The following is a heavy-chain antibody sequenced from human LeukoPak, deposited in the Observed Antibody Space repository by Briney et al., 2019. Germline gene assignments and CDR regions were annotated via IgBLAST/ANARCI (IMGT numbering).Heavy chain of an antibody. CDR2: IRRRAYGGAA. CDR3: SRNGLVDFDY. Sequence: GGSLRLSCTTSGFAFDDFAMSWVRQPAGKGLEWVGFIRRRAYGGAAKYAASVKGRSIISRDDSKGIAYLQMNSLKTEDTAVYYCSRNGLVDFDYWGQGSRVIVSP. V-gene: IGHV3-49*04. CDR1: GFAFDDFA. J-gene: IGHJ4*02.